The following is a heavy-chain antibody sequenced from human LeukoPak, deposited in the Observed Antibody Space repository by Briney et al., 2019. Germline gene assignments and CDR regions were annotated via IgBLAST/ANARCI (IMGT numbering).Heavy chain of an antibody. V-gene: IGHV4-34*01. CDR3: ARSRVGATPGY. J-gene: IGHJ4*02. Sequence: SETLSLTCAVYGGSFSGYYWSWIRQPPGKGLEWIGEINHSGSTNYNPSLKSRVTISVDTSKNQFSLKLSSVTAADTAVYYCARSRVGATPGYWGQGTLVTVSS. D-gene: IGHD1-26*01. CDR1: GGSFSGYY. CDR2: INHSGST.